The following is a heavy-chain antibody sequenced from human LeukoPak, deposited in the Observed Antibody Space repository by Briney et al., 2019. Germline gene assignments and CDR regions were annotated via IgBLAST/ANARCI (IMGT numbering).Heavy chain of an antibody. J-gene: IGHJ4*02. CDR2: INPNSGGT. CDR3: ARSTTVTTRFDY. D-gene: IGHD4-17*01. CDR1: GYTFTGYY. V-gene: IGHV1-2*02. Sequence: RASVKVSCKASGYTFTGYYTHWVRQAPGQGLEWMGWINPNSGGTNYAQKFQGRVTMTRDTSISTAYMELSRLRSDDTAVYYCARSTTVTTRFDYWGQGTLVTVSS.